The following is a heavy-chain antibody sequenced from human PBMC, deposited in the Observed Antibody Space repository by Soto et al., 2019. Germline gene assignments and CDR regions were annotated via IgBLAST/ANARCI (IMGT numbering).Heavy chain of an antibody. V-gene: IGHV1-2*04. CDR2: INPNSGGT. CDR1: GYTFTGYY. J-gene: IGHJ3*02. D-gene: IGHD5-12*01. CDR3: AREWAYGGYVLGVGAFDI. Sequence: QVQLVQSGAEVKKPGASVNVSCKASGYTFTGYYMHRVRQAPGQGREWMGWINPNSGGTNYAQKFEGWVIMTGGAFISTAYMGLRRLGSDDTVVYYCAREWAYGGYVLGVGAFDIWGQGTMVTVSS.